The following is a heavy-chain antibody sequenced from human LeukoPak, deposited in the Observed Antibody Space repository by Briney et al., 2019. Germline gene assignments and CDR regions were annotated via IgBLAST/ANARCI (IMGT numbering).Heavy chain of an antibody. V-gene: IGHV3-74*01. CDR1: GFSFSVFW. CDR2: IKTDGSST. J-gene: IGHJ4*02. Sequence: GGSLRLSCVASGFSFSVFWMHWVRQAPGKGLVWVSRIKTDGSSTNYADSVKGRFTISRDNAKNSLYLQMNSLRAEDTALYYCARVPKIYYSYAFDYWGQGTLVTVSS. D-gene: IGHD5-18*01. CDR3: ARVPKIYYSYAFDY.